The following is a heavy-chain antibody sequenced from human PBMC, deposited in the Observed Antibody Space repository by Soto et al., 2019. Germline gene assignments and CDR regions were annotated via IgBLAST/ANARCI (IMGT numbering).Heavy chain of an antibody. D-gene: IGHD6-13*01. CDR2: INHSGST. V-gene: IGHV4-34*01. CDR3: ARARRQLVRLNWFDP. Sequence: PSETLSLTCAVYGGSFSGYYWSWIRQPPGKGLEWIGEINHSGSTNYNPSLKSRVTISVDTSKNQFSLKLSSVTAADTAVYYCARARRQLVRLNWFDPWGQGTLVTVSS. CDR1: GGSFSGYY. J-gene: IGHJ5*02.